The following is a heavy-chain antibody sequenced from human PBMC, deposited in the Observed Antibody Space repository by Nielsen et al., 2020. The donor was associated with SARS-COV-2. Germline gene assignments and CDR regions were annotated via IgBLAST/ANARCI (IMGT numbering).Heavy chain of an antibody. V-gene: IGHV3-48*02. CDR2: ISSSSSTI. D-gene: IGHD1-7*01. J-gene: IGHJ6*03. CDR3: ATGITGTNLYYYYMDV. Sequence: WIRQPPGKGLEWVSYISSSSSTIYYADSVKGRFTISGDNAKNSLYLQMNSLRDEDTAVYYCATGITGTNLYYYYMDVWGKGTTVTVSS.